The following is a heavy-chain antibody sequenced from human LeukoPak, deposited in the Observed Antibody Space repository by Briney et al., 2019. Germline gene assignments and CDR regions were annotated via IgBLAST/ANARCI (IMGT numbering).Heavy chain of an antibody. J-gene: IGHJ4*02. CDR3: ARGGGDY. D-gene: IGHD2-15*01. CDR2: IKQDGSDI. Sequence: GGSLRLSCVASGFTFIDYWMTWVRQAGGKGLEWVDNIKQDGSDIEYVDSVNGRFTISRDNAKNSLCLQLDSLRDEDTAVYYCARGGGDYWGQGTLVTVTS. V-gene: IGHV3-7*01. CDR1: GFTFIDYW.